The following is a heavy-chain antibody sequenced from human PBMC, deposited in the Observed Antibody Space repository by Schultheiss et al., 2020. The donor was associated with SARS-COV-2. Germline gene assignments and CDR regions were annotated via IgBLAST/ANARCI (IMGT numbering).Heavy chain of an antibody. D-gene: IGHD1-26*01. Sequence: GGSLRLSCAASGFTFSSYWMHWVRQAPGKGLVWVSSISSSSSYIYYADSVKGRFTISRDNAKNSLYLQMNSLRAEDTAVYYCARDLVGATAYWGQGTLVTVSS. CDR1: GFTFSSYW. CDR2: ISSSSSYI. J-gene: IGHJ4*02. CDR3: ARDLVGATAY. V-gene: IGHV3-21*01.